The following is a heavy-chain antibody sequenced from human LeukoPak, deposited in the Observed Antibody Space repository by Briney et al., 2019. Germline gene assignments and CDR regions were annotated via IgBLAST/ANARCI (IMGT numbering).Heavy chain of an antibody. D-gene: IGHD6-13*01. CDR3: ARGSYSSSWYVHPKYYFDY. Sequence: PSETLSLTCAVSGGSISSGGYSWSWIRQPPGKGLEWVSVIYSGGSTYYADSVKGRFTISRDNSKNTLYLQMNSLRAEDTAVYYCARGSYSSSWYVHPKYYFDYWGQGTLVTVSS. CDR2: IYSGGST. J-gene: IGHJ4*02. V-gene: IGHV3-66*01. CDR1: GGSISSGGYS.